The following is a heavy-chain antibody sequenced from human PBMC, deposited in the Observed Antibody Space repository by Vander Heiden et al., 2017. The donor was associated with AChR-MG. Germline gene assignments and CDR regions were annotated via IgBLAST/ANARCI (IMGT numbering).Heavy chain of an antibody. CDR3: ATLLMVRGVITNWFDP. Sequence: QVQLVQSGAEVKKPGSSVKVSCKASGGTFSSYAISWVRQAPGQGLEWMGRIIPILGIANYAQKFQGRVTITADKSTSTAYMELSSLRSEDTAVYYCATLLMVRGVITNWFDPWGQGTLVTVSS. J-gene: IGHJ5*02. CDR1: GGTFSSYA. CDR2: IIPILGIA. D-gene: IGHD3-10*01. V-gene: IGHV1-69*04.